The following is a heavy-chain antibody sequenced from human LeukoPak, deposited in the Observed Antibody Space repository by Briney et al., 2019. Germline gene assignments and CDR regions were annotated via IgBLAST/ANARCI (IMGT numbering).Heavy chain of an antibody. D-gene: IGHD4-17*01. CDR2: ISAYNGNT. J-gene: IGHJ4*02. CDR3: ARDSWSAPYGDYGY. V-gene: IGHV1-18*01. Sequence: ASVKVSCKASGYTFTSYGISWVRQAPGQGLEWMGWISAYNGNTNYAQKLQGRVTMTTDTSTSTAYMELRSLRSDDTAVYYCARDSWSAPYGDYGYWGQGTLVTVSS. CDR1: GYTFTSYG.